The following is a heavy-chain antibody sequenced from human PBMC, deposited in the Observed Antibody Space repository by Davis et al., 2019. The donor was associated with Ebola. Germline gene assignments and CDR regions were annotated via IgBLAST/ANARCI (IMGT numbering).Heavy chain of an antibody. CDR3: ARVLAAYCGGDCLYYYGMDV. D-gene: IGHD2-21*02. V-gene: IGHV4-59*01. CDR2: IYYSGST. CDR1: GGSISSYY. J-gene: IGHJ6*02. Sequence: PGGSLRLTCTVSGGSISSYYWSWIRQPPGKGLEWIGYIYYSGSTNYNPSLKSRVTISVDTSKNQFSLKLSSVTAADTAVYYCARVLAAYCGGDCLYYYGMDVWGQGTTVTVSS.